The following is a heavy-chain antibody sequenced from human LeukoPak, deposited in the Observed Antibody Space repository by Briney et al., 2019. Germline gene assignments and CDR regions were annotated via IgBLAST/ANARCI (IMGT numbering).Heavy chain of an antibody. J-gene: IGHJ4*02. V-gene: IGHV3-48*03. CDR3: AKENSGWYGAYFDS. D-gene: IGHD6-19*01. CDR1: GFTFSSYE. Sequence: GGSLRLSCAASGFTFSSYEMNWVRQAPREELEWVSYISSSGSIIHYADSVKGRFTISRDNAKNSLYLQMNSLRAEDTAVYYCAKENSGWYGAYFDSWGQGTPVTVSS. CDR2: ISSSGSII.